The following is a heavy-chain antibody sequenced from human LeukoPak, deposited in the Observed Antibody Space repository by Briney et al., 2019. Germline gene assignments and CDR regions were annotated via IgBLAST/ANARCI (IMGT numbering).Heavy chain of an antibody. CDR2: ISYDGSNK. J-gene: IGHJ5*02. CDR1: GFTFSSYA. Sequence: GGSLRLSCAASGFTFSSYAMHWVRQAPDKGLEWVAVISYDGSNKYYADSVKGRFTFSRDNSKNTLSLQMNSLRAEDTAVYYCARGATGSKVPFDPWGQGTLVTVFS. CDR3: ARGATGSKVPFDP. V-gene: IGHV3-30*04. D-gene: IGHD2-2*01.